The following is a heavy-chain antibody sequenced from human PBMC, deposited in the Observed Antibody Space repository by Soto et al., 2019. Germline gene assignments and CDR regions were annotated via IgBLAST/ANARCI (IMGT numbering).Heavy chain of an antibody. V-gene: IGHV4-34*01. CDR3: ARGSGIVALPGELEDVNYDF. CDR1: GQSFSGHS. CDR2: ISESGST. J-gene: IGHJ4*02. Sequence: QVQLQQWGAGLVKPSETLSLSCAVYGQSFSGHSWAWIRQPPGKGLEWIGEISESGSTYYNPSLKSRGTISTYTSTNQFSLKLNSVTAAGTAEYFCARGSGIVALPGELEDVNYDFWGQGTLVNVSS. D-gene: IGHD1-1*01.